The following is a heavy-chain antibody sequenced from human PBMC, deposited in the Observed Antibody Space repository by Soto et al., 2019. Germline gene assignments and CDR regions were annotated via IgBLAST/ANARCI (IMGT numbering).Heavy chain of an antibody. CDR3: AKKGLGSIATYCNYGEGHYDFEL. V-gene: IGHV3-23*01. D-gene: IGHD2-8*01. CDR2: VSGGGDGT. Sequence: EVQLLESGGGLVQPGGSLRLSCAASGFTFSNYAMSWVRQAPGKGLEWVSTVSGGGDGTYYADSVKGRFTISRDNPRKAVYLQMNRLRDEDTGVYYCAKKGLGSIATYCNYGEGHYDFELWGRGTIVTVSS. J-gene: IGHJ3*01. CDR1: GFTFSNYA.